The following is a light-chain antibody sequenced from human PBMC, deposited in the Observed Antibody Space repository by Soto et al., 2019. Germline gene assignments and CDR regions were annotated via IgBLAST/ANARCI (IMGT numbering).Light chain of an antibody. J-gene: IGLJ2*01. CDR2: GNS. V-gene: IGLV1-40*01. CDR3: QSYDSSLSGWKV. Sequence: QSVLTQPPSVSGAPGQRVTISCTGSSSNIGAGYDVHWYPQLPGTAPKLLIYGNSNRPSGVPDRFSGSKSGTSASLAITGLQAEDEADYYCQSYDSSLSGWKVFGGGTKLTVL. CDR1: SSNIGAGYD.